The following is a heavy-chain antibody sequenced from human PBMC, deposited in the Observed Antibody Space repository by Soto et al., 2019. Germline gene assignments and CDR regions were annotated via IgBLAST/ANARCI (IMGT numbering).Heavy chain of an antibody. J-gene: IGHJ5*02. CDR3: VRRFCSGTSCRFNWFDP. D-gene: IGHD2-2*01. Sequence: PGESLKISCEGSVYIFTNYWIGWVRQMPGKGLEWMGIVNPDDSTTTYSQSFQGQVIISADKSVRSAYLQWSSLKDSDTATYYCVRRFCSGTSCRFNWFDPWGQGTLVTVSS. CDR2: VNPDDSTT. V-gene: IGHV5-51*01. CDR1: VYIFTNYW.